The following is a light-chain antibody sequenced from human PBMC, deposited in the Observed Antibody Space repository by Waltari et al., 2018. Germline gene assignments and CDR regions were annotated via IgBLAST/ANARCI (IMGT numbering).Light chain of an antibody. CDR2: DAS. CDR1: QSVSSY. Sequence: ENVLTQSPATLSLSPGERATLSRRASQSVSSYLAWYQQKPGQAPRLLIYDASNRAPGIPARFSGSGSGTDFTLTISSLEPEDFAVYYCQQRGSWPRVTFGQGTRLEIK. CDR3: QQRGSWPRVT. J-gene: IGKJ5*01. V-gene: IGKV3-11*01.